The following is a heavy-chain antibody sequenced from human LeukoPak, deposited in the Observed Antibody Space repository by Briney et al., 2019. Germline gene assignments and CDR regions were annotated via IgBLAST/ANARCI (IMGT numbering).Heavy chain of an antibody. J-gene: IGHJ4*02. CDR2: IYPGDSDM. Sequence: GESLKISWQGSGYHFNTHWIALVRQIPGKGLERVGIIYPGDSDMSYSPSLQGQIAMSADQYINPAYQRWSNLKASDTAMYYCASVYYCGGGGCKLEYWGQGALVTVSS. D-gene: IGHD2-21*01. V-gene: IGHV5-51*01. CDR3: ASVYYCGGGGCKLEY. CDR1: GYHFNTHW.